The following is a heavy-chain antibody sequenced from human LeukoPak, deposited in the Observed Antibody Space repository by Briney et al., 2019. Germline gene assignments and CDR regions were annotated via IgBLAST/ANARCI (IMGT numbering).Heavy chain of an antibody. V-gene: IGHV1-69*13. CDR1: GGTFSSYA. J-gene: IGHJ6*02. CDR2: IIPIFGTA. CDR3: ARGGANSSSWWVGDLDYYGMDV. D-gene: IGHD6-6*01. Sequence: SVKVSCKASGGTFSSYAISWVRQAPGQGLEWMGGIIPIFGTANYAQKFQGRVTITADESTSTAYMELGSLRSEDTAVYYCARGGANSSSWWVGDLDYYGMDVWGQGTTVTVSS.